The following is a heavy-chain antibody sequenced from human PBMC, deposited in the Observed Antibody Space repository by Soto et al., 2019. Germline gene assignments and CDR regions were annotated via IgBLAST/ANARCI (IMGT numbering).Heavy chain of an antibody. D-gene: IGHD1-1*01. Sequence: SETLSLTCTVSGGSISSYYWSWIRQPPGKGLEWIGYIYYSGSTNYNPSLKSRVTISVDTSKNQSSLKLSSVTAADTAVYYCAQGTYYYYMDVWGKGTTVTVSS. J-gene: IGHJ6*03. CDR2: IYYSGST. V-gene: IGHV4-59*08. CDR3: AQGTYYYYMDV. CDR1: GGSISSYY.